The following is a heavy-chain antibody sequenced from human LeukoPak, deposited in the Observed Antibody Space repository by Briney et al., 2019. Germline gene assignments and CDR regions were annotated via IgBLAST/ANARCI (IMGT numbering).Heavy chain of an antibody. D-gene: IGHD1-1*01. CDR2: SYDGGST. J-gene: IGHJ4*02. CDR3: ARDRELGY. Sequence: SETLSLTCSVSGGSISNYYWSWIRQPPGKGLEWTGCSYDGGSTSYNPSLKSRVAISVDTSKNQFSLKLTSVTAADTAVYYCARDRELGYWGQGTLVTVSS. CDR1: GGSISNYY. V-gene: IGHV4-59*01.